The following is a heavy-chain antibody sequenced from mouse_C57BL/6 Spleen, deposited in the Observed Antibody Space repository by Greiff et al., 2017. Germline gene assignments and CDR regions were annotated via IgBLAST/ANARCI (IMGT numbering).Heavy chain of an antibody. CDR1: GFSLTSYG. J-gene: IGHJ3*01. CDR2: IWGDGST. CDR3: AKPGPDYDDGSFAY. D-gene: IGHD2-4*01. Sequence: VQRVESGPGLVAPSQSLSITCTVSGFSLTSYGVSWVRQPPGKGLEWLGVIWGDGSTNYHSALISRLGISKDNSKSQVFLKLNSLQTDDTATYYCAKPGPDYDDGSFAYWGQGTLVTVSA. V-gene: IGHV2-3*01.